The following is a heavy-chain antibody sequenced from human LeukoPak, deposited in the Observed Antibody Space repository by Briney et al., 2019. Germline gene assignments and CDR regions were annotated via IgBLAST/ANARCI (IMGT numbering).Heavy chain of an antibody. J-gene: IGHJ4*02. D-gene: IGHD3-10*01. CDR3: AKEGGIVLLWFGELPLDY. CDR1: GFTFSSYE. CDR2: ISSSGSTI. V-gene: IGHV3-48*03. Sequence: GGSLRLSCAASGFTFSSYEMNWVRQAPGKGLEWVSYISSSGSTIYYADSVKGRFTISRDNAKNSLYLQMNSLRAEDTAVYYCAKEGGIVLLWFGELPLDYWGQGTLVTVSS.